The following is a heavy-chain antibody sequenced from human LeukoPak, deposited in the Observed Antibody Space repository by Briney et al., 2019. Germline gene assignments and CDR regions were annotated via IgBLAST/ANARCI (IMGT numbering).Heavy chain of an antibody. CDR1: GYSLTSYW. J-gene: IGHJ4*02. CDR3: ARACDSSGYN. V-gene: IGHV5-51*01. D-gene: IGHD3-22*01. CDR2: IYPGDSDT. Sequence: GESLKISCKGSGYSLTSYWIGWVRQMPGKGLAWMGIIYPGDSDTRYSPPFQGQVTISADKSISTAYLQWSSLKASDTAMYYCARACDSSGYNWGQGTLVTVSS.